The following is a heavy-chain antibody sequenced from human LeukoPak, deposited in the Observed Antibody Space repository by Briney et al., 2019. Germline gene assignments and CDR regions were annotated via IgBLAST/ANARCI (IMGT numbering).Heavy chain of an antibody. J-gene: IGHJ5*02. CDR2: ISYDGSNK. CDR1: GFTFSSYA. V-gene: IGHV3-30-3*01. D-gene: IGHD3-16*01. Sequence: GGSLRLSCAASGFTFSSYAMHGARQAPGKGLEWVAVISYDGSNKYYADSVKGRFTISRDNSKNTLYLQMNSLRAEDTAVYYCARHYGPWGQGTLVTVSS. CDR3: ARHYGP.